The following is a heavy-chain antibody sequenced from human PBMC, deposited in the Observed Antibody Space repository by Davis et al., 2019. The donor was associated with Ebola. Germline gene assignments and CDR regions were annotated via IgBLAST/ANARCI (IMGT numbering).Heavy chain of an antibody. D-gene: IGHD3-10*01. CDR3: ARLHYYGSGSYYARYNWFDP. CDR2: IYHSGST. CDR1: GGSISSSNW. V-gene: IGHV4-4*02. Sequence: MPSETLSLTCAVSGGSISSSNWWSWVRQPPGKGLEWIGEIYHSGSTNYNPSLKSRVTISVDTSKNQFSLKLSSVTAADTAVYYCARLHYYGSGSYYARYNWFDPWGQGTLVTVSS. J-gene: IGHJ5*02.